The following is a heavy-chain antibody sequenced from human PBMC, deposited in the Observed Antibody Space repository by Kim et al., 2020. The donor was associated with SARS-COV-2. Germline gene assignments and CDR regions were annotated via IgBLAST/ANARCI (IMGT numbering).Heavy chain of an antibody. J-gene: IGHJ4*02. V-gene: IGHV3-30*09. D-gene: IGHD3-10*01. Sequence: ADSVKGRFANSRDNAKNTLYLQMSSLRAEDTAVYYCARDSYGSGSYSRSYWGQGALITVSS. CDR3: ARDSYGSGSYSRSY.